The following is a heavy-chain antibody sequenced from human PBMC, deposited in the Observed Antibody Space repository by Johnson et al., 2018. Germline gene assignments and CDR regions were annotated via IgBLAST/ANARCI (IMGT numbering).Heavy chain of an antibody. CDR1: GFTFDGFS. V-gene: IGHV3-48*02. J-gene: IGHJ1*01. Sequence: VQLQESGGGLVQPGGSLRLSCAASGFTFDGFSMNWVRQAPGKGLEWVTHISSSGTTTYYADSVRGRFTISRDNAKNSLYLQVNSLRDEDTAVYYCARGWSYTSGYRTDYFQHWGQGTLVTVSS. D-gene: IGHD2-2*02. CDR3: ARGWSYTSGYRTDYFQH. CDR2: ISSSGTTT.